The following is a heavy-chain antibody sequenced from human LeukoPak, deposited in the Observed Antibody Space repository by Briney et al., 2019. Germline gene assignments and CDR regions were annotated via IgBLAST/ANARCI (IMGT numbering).Heavy chain of an antibody. CDR2: INPNSGGT. D-gene: IGHD3-3*01. V-gene: IGHV1-2*02. J-gene: IGHJ4*02. CDR3: ARLSGRYDFWSGYSSY. CDR1: GYTFTGYY. Sequence: ASVKVSCKASGYTFTGYYMHWVRQAPGQGLEWMGWINPNSGGTNYAQKFQGRVTMTRDTSISTAYMELSRLRSDDTAVYYCARLSGRYDFWSGYSSYWGQGTLVTVS.